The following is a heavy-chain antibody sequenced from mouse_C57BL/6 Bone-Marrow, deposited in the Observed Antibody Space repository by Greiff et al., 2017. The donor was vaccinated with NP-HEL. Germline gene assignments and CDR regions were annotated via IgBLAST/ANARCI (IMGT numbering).Heavy chain of an antibody. Sequence: EVQRVESGGDLVKPGGSLKLSCAASGFTFSSYGMSWVRQTPDKRLEWVATISSGGSYTYYPDSVKGRFTISRDNAKNTLYLQMSSLKSEDTAMYYCARHSWPFAYWGQGTLVTVSA. V-gene: IGHV5-6*01. CDR2: ISSGGSYT. J-gene: IGHJ3*01. CDR3: ARHSWPFAY. CDR1: GFTFSSYG.